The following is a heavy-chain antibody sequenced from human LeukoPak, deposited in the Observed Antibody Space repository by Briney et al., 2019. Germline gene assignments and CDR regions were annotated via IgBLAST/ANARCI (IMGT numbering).Heavy chain of an antibody. CDR1: GFTFSSYA. V-gene: IGHV3-23*01. CDR3: AKDGAADDFWSGYYVDQ. Sequence: GGSLRLSCAASGFTFSSYAVSWVRQAPGKGLEWVSAISGSGASTYYADSVKGRFTISRDNSKNTLYLQMNSLRAEDTAVYYCAKDGAADDFWSGYYVDQWGQGTLVTVSS. J-gene: IGHJ4*02. D-gene: IGHD3-3*01. CDR2: ISGSGAST.